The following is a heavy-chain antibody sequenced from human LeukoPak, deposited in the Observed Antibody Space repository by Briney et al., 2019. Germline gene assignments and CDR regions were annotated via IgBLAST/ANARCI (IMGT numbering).Heavy chain of an antibody. D-gene: IGHD3-10*01. Sequence: SETLSLTCAVYGGSFSGYYWSWLRQPPGKGLEWIGEINHSGSTNYNPSLKSRVTISVDTSKNQFSLKLSSVTAADTAVYYCASHSRSMVRGVISYWGQGTLVTVSS. J-gene: IGHJ4*02. CDR1: GGSFSGYY. V-gene: IGHV4-34*01. CDR2: INHSGST. CDR3: ASHSRSMVRGVISY.